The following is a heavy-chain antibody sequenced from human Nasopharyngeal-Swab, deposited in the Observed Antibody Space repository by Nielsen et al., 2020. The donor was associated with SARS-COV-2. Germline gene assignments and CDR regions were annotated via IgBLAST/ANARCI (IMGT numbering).Heavy chain of an antibody. CDR1: GFTFSSYG. V-gene: IGHV3-33*01. Sequence: GGSLRLSCAASGFTFSSYGMHWVRQAPGKGLEWVAVIWYDGSNKYYADSVRGRFTISRDNSKNTLYLQMNSLRAEDTAVYYCARPGMGSGSYFFDYWGQGTLVTVSS. J-gene: IGHJ4*02. CDR2: IWYDGSNK. D-gene: IGHD1-26*01. CDR3: ARPGMGSGSYFFDY.